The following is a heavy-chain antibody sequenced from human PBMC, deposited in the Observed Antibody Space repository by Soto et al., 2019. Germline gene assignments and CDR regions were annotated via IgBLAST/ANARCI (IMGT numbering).Heavy chain of an antibody. CDR2: IYNIGST. V-gene: IGHV4-30-4*01. D-gene: IGHD3-3*01. CDR3: ASGPSADKVDS. CDR1: GGSISSSGDC. J-gene: IGHJ4*02. Sequence: QVQLQESGPGLVEPSQTLSLTCTVSGGSISSSGDCWSWIRQSPGKGLEWVGHIYNIGSTYSNPSLRSXXTXSXXPSNNQFSLKLSSVAATDTAVYYWASGPSADKVDSWGQGTLVTVSS.